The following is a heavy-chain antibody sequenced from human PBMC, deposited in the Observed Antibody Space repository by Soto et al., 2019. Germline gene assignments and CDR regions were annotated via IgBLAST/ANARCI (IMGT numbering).Heavy chain of an antibody. J-gene: IGHJ4*02. CDR2: IYSGGST. D-gene: IGHD3-22*01. CDR3: AKDSYYHDSSGYYVFDL. V-gene: IGHV3-66*01. Sequence: PGGSLRLSCAASGVTVSSNYMSWVRQAPGKGLEWVSVIYSGGSTYYADSVKGRFTISRDNSKNTLYLQMNSLRDEDTAVYYCAKDSYYHDSSGYYVFDLWGQGSLVTGSS. CDR1: GVTVSSNY.